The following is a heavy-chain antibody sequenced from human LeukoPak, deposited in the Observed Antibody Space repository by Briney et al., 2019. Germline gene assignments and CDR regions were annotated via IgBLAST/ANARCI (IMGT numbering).Heavy chain of an antibody. Sequence: PSETLSLTCTVSGGSISSYYWSWIRQPPGKGLEWIGYIYYSGSTNYNPSLKSRVTISADKSRNQFSLKLYSVIAADTAVYYCARGSTWSDYWGQGTLVTVSS. CDR3: ARGSTWSDY. D-gene: IGHD6-13*01. CDR2: IYYSGST. CDR1: GGSISSYY. V-gene: IGHV4-59*12. J-gene: IGHJ4*02.